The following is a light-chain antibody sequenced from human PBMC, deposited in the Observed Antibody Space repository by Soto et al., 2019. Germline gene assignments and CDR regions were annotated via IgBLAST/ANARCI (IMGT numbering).Light chain of an antibody. Sequence: DIVLTHSPGTLSLSPGERATLSCRASQSVSSSYLAWYQQKPGQAPRLLIYGASSRATGIPDRFSGSGSGTDFTLTISRLEPEGFAVYYCQQYGSSPWTFGQGTK. V-gene: IGKV3-20*01. J-gene: IGKJ1*01. CDR2: GAS. CDR3: QQYGSSPWT. CDR1: QSVSSSY.